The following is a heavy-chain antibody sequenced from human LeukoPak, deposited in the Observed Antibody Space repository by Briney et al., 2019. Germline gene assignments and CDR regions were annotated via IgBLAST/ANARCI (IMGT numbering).Heavy chain of an antibody. CDR2: ISGSGGST. V-gene: IGHV3-23*01. Sequence: GGSLRLSCAASGFTFSSYAMSWVRQAPGKGLEWVSAISGSGGSTYYADSVKGRFTISRDNSKNTLYLQMNSLRAEDTAVYYCAKDAYHGSGSYYYYMDVWGKGTTVTVSS. D-gene: IGHD3-10*01. CDR3: AKDAYHGSGSYYYYMDV. J-gene: IGHJ6*03. CDR1: GFTFSSYA.